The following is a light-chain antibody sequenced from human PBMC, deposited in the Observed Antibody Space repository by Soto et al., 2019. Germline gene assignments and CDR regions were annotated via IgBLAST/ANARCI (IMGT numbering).Light chain of an antibody. Sequence: EIVLTQSPGTLSLSPGERATLSCRASQSISSTYLAWYQQIPGQAPRLLIYDASKRATGIPARFSGSGSGTNFTLTISSLEPEDFAVYYCQQRSNWITFGQGTRLEIK. CDR3: QQRSNWIT. J-gene: IGKJ5*01. CDR2: DAS. CDR1: QSISSTY. V-gene: IGKV3D-20*02.